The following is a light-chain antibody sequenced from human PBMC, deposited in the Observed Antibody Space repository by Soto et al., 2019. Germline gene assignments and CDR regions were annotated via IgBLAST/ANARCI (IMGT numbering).Light chain of an antibody. J-gene: IGLJ7*01. V-gene: IGLV1-44*01. Sequence: QSVLTQPPSASGTPGQRVTFSCSGSSSNIGGNAVNWYQQLPGTAPKLLIYINNQRPSGVPDRFSGSKSGTSASLAISGLQSEDEAHYYCAAWDDGLNGVVFGGGTQLTVL. CDR3: AAWDDGLNGVV. CDR1: SSNIGGNA. CDR2: INN.